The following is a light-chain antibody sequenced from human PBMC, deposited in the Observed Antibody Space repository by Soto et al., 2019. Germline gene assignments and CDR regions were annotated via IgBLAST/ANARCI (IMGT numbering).Light chain of an antibody. V-gene: IGKV3-20*01. Sequence: EFVLPQSQGTLSLSPGERATLSCRASQSVSSSYLAWCQQKPGQAPRLLLFGVSNRATGIPARFSGSGSGTDFSLTISSLQSEDFAVYYCQQYDYWPRTCGQGTKG. CDR3: QQYDYWPRT. CDR1: QSVSSSY. CDR2: GVS. J-gene: IGKJ1*01.